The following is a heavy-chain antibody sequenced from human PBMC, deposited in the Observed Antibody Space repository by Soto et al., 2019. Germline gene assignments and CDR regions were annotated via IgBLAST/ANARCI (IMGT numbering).Heavy chain of an antibody. V-gene: IGHV4-39*01. CDR3: ARHDYGISYVS. CDR1: GDSISSSSYY. Sequence: QGQLQESGPGLVRPSGTLSLSGNVSGDSISSSSYYWGWIHQPPGKGLEWIGNMLHSGITYYNPSLKSRVTISVDTSENQFSLGLRSVTAADTAVYYRARHDYGISYVSWGQGTLVTVSS. D-gene: IGHD6-6*01. J-gene: IGHJ1*01. CDR2: MLHSGIT.